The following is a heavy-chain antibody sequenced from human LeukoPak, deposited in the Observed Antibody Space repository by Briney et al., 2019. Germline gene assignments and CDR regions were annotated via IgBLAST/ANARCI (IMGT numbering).Heavy chain of an antibody. CDR2: ISGSGGST. D-gene: IGHD6-19*01. CDR1: GFTFSSYA. J-gene: IGHJ4*02. CDR3: AKAAVAGTGRFDY. V-gene: IGHV3-23*01. Sequence: GGSLRLSCAASGFTFSSYAMSWVRQAPGKGLEWVSAISGSGGSTYYADSVKGRFTISRDNAKNSLYLQMNSLRAEDTALYYCAKAAVAGTGRFDYWGQGTLVTVSS.